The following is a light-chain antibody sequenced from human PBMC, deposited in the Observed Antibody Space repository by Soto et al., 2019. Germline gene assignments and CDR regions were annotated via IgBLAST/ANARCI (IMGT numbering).Light chain of an antibody. CDR3: TSYTTTSAVI. CDR2: EVS. CDR1: SSDVGGYNS. J-gene: IGLJ2*01. Sequence: QSALTQPASVSGSPGQSITISCTETSSDVGGYNSVSWYQQHPGKAPKLMIFEVSNRPSGVSNRFSGSKSGNTASLTISGLHTEDEADYYCTSYTTTSAVIFGGGTKLTVL. V-gene: IGLV2-14*01.